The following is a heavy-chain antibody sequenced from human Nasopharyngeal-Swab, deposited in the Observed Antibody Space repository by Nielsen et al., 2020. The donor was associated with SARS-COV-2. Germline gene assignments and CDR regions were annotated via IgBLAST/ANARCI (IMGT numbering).Heavy chain of an antibody. Sequence: KVSCKASGGTFSSYAISWVRQAPGQGLEWMGGIIPIFGTADYAQKFQDRVTITADESTSTAYMELSSLRSEDTAVYYCARSGYGNSDIDYWGQGTLVTVSS. D-gene: IGHD6-13*01. CDR1: GGTFSSYA. CDR3: ARSGYGNSDIDY. J-gene: IGHJ4*02. CDR2: IIPIFGTA. V-gene: IGHV1-69*01.